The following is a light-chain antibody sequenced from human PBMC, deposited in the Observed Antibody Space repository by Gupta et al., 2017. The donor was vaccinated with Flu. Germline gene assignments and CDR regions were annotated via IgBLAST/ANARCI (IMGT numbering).Light chain of an antibody. V-gene: IGLV3-25*02. CDR3: KSSDNNGPIRVR. Sequence: SSELTHQTSLSVAPAQTATITCSGDILANQFVYWYQQKTGQAPVMIIYEYIERPPWIPERFSASTSGTTVTLTISGVQAEDEADYYCKSSDNNGPIRVRFGGGTKLTV. CDR2: EYI. J-gene: IGLJ2*01. CDR1: ILANQF.